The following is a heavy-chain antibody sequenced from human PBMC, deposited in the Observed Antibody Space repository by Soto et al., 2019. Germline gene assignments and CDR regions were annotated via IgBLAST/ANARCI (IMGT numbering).Heavy chain of an antibody. CDR1: GFTFSSYS. J-gene: IGHJ6*02. V-gene: IGHV3-21*01. CDR2: ISSSSSYI. Sequence: LRLSCAASGFTFSSYSMNWVRQAPGKGLEWVSSISSSSSYIYYADSVKGRFTISRDNAKNSLYLQMNSLRAEDTAVYYCARLRGSSWYANYYYGMDVWGQGTTVTVSS. D-gene: IGHD6-13*01. CDR3: ARLRGSSWYANYYYGMDV.